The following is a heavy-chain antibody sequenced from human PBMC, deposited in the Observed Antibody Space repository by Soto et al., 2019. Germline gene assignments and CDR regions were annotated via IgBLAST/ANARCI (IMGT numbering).Heavy chain of an antibody. D-gene: IGHD1-26*01. CDR1: GFTFSSYG. CDR3: AKAGQVWELPHYIDY. V-gene: IGHV3-30*18. J-gene: IGHJ4*02. Sequence: QVQLVESGGGVVQPGRSLRLSCAASGFTFSSYGMHWVRQAPGKGLEWVAVISYDGSNKYYADSVKGRFTISRDNSKNTLYLQMNSLRAEDTAVYYCAKAGQVWELPHYIDYWGQGTLVTVSS. CDR2: ISYDGSNK.